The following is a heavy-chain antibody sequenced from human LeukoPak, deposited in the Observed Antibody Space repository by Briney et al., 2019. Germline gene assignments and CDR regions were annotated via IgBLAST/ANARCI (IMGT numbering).Heavy chain of an antibody. J-gene: IGHJ4*02. CDR2: IYTSGST. Sequence: SETPSLTCTVSGDSISGYYWSWIRQPAGKGLEWIGRIYTSGSTKYNPSFQGRVTMSLDTSKNQFSLRLSSVTAADTAIYFCAKYKFGSDYFSNWGQGTLVTVSS. CDR1: GDSISGYY. D-gene: IGHD2/OR15-2a*01. CDR3: AKYKFGSDYFSN. V-gene: IGHV4-4*07.